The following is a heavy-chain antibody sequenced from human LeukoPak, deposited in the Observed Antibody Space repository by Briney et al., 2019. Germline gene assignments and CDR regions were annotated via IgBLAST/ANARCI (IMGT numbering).Heavy chain of an antibody. J-gene: IGHJ4*02. CDR2: ISGSGGST. V-gene: IGHV3-23*01. CDR1: GFTFSSYA. Sequence: PGGSLRLSCAASGFTFSSYAMSWVRHAPGKGLELVSAISGSGGSTYYADSVKGRFTISRDNSKNTLYLQMNSLRAEDTAVYYCAKAEGLRYFDWLLSSPYYFDYWGQGTLATVSS. CDR3: AKAEGLRYFDWLLSSPYYFDY. D-gene: IGHD3-9*01.